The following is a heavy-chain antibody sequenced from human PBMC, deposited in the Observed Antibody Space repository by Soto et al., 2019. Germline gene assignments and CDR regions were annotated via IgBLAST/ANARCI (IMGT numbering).Heavy chain of an antibody. D-gene: IGHD4-17*01. J-gene: IGHJ6*02. CDR3: ARDLLDGDKWGIYGMDV. CDR2: ISYDGSNK. Sequence: GGSLRLSCAASGFTFSSYAMHWVRQAPGKGLEWVAVISYDGSNKYYADSVKGRFTISRDNSKNTLYLQMNSLRAEDTAVYYCARDLLDGDKWGIYGMDVWGQGTTVTVSS. CDR1: GFTFSSYA. V-gene: IGHV3-30-3*01.